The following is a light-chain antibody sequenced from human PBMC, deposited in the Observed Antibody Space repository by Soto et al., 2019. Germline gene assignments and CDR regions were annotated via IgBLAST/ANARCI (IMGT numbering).Light chain of an antibody. CDR3: HQYGSSPPS. Sequence: DIGLTQSPGILSLSPGERATLSCRASQSVSSSYLAWYQQKPGQDPRLLIYGASSRATGIPDRFSGSGSGTDLTLTISRLEPEEFAVYYCHQYGSSPPSFGGGTQVEIK. V-gene: IGKV3-20*01. J-gene: IGKJ4*01. CDR1: QSVSSSY. CDR2: GAS.